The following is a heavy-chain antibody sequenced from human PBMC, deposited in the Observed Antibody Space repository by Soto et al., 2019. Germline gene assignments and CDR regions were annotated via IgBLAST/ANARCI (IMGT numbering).Heavy chain of an antibody. V-gene: IGHV1-69*13. J-gene: IGHJ4*02. CDR1: GGTFSSYA. Sequence: GPSVKVSCKASGGTFSSYAISWVRQAPGQGLEWMGGIIPIFGTANYAQKFQGRVTITADESTSTAYMELSSLRSEDTAVYYCATPYYYYDSSGYFWPFDYWGQGTLVTVSS. CDR2: IIPIFGTA. D-gene: IGHD3-22*01. CDR3: ATPYYYYDSSGYFWPFDY.